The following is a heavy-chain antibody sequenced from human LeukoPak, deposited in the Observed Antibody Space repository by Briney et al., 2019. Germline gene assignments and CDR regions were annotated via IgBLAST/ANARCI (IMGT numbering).Heavy chain of an antibody. J-gene: IGHJ4*02. CDR1: GGSISSSSYY. V-gene: IGHV4-39*01. D-gene: IGHD1-26*01. Sequence: SETLSLTCTVSGGSISSSSYYWGWIRQPPGKGLEWIGSIYYSGSTYYNPSLKSRVTISVDTSKNQFSLKLSSVTAADTAVYYCARHDRGSYIYWGQGTLVTVSS. CDR3: ARHDRGSYIY. CDR2: IYYSGST.